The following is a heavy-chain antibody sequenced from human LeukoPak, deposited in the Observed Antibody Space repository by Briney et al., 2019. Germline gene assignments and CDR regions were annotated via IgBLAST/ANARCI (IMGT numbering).Heavy chain of an antibody. CDR2: ISYDGSSK. D-gene: IGHD5-18*01. CDR3: ARARSSYGYGDAFDI. Sequence: GGSLRLSCAASGFTFSTYAMHWARQAPGKGLEWVAVISYDGSSKYYADSVKGRFTISRDNSKNTLYLQMNSLRAEDTAVYYCARARSSYGYGDAFDIWGQGTMVTVSS. V-gene: IGHV3-30*04. J-gene: IGHJ3*02. CDR1: GFTFSTYA.